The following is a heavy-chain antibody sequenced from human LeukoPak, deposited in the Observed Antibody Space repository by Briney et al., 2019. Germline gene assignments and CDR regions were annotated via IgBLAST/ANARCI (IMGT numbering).Heavy chain of an antibody. J-gene: IGHJ4*02. Sequence: GGSPRLSCAASGFTFSSYGMHWVRQAPGKGLEWVAFIRYDGSNKYYADSVKGRFTISRDNSKNTLYLQMNSLRAEDTAVYYCANPPLRGHSSSWYNFWGQGTLVTVSS. CDR3: ANPPLRGHSSSWYNF. CDR1: GFTFSSYG. CDR2: IRYDGSNK. V-gene: IGHV3-30*02. D-gene: IGHD6-13*01.